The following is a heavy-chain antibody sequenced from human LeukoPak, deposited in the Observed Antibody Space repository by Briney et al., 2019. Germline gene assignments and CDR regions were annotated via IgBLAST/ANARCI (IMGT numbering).Heavy chain of an antibody. Sequence: ASVKISCQVSGYTFTDYYMHWVQQPPGKGLEWMGLVDPEDGETIYAEKFQGRVTITADTSTDTAYMELSSLRSEDTAVYYCATDMKLISGQNYWGNPLPAFDIWGQGTMVTVSS. D-gene: IGHD3-16*01. J-gene: IGHJ3*02. V-gene: IGHV1-69-2*01. CDR1: GYTFTDYY. CDR3: ATDMKLISGQNYWGNPLPAFDI. CDR2: VDPEDGET.